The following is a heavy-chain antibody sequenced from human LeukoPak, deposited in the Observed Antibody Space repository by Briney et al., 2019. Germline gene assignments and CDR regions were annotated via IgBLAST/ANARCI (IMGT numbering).Heavy chain of an antibody. CDR2: IYYSGDT. D-gene: IGHD6-13*01. V-gene: IGHV4-39*07. Sequence: PSETLSLTCTVSGDSISTSNSYWGWIRQPPGKGLEWIGSIYYSGDTYYNASLKSRVTISVDTSKNQFSLKLSSVTAADTAVYYCARGLSSWYYYHRQLNGGAFDIWGQGTMVTVSS. J-gene: IGHJ3*02. CDR1: GDSISTSNSY. CDR3: ARGLSSWYYYHRQLNGGAFDI.